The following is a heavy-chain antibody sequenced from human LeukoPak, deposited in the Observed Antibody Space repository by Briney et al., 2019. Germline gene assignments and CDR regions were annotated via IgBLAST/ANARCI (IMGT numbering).Heavy chain of an antibody. CDR2: INGDGSST. CDR1: GFTFSRYW. CDR3: ARDGLPAARDI. Sequence: GGSLRLSCAASGFTFSRYWMQWVRQVPGKGLVWVSRINGDGSSTNYADSVKGRFTISRDNAKNTLYLQMNSLRAEDTAVYYCARDGLPAARDIWGQGTMVTVSS. V-gene: IGHV3-74*01. J-gene: IGHJ3*02. D-gene: IGHD6-6*01.